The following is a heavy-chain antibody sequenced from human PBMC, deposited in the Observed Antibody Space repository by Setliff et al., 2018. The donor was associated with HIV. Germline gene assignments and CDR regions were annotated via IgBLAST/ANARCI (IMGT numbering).Heavy chain of an antibody. Sequence: SETLSLTCTVPGYAISSGYYWGWIRQSPGKGLDWIGSIYHTGSTYYNPSLKSRVTISVDTSKNQFSLTLTSVTATDTAVYYCARAGYYGSGSYYRLDYWGQGTLVTVSS. CDR1: GYAISSGYY. V-gene: IGHV4-38-2*02. D-gene: IGHD3-10*01. CDR3: ARAGYYGSGSYYRLDY. J-gene: IGHJ4*02. CDR2: IYHTGST.